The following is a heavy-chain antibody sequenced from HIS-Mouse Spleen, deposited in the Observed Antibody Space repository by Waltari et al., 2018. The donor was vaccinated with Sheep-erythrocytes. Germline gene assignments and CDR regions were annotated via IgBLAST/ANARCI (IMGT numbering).Heavy chain of an antibody. CDR1: GGSISSSSYS. V-gene: IGHV4-39*01. D-gene: IGHD3-22*01. J-gene: IGHJ4*02. Sequence: QLQLQESGPGLVKPSETLSLPCTVSGGSISSSSYSWGWIRQPPGKGLEWIGSIYYSGSTYYNPSLKSRVTISVDTSKNQFSLKLSSVTAADTAVYYCARLYYYDSSGYYFDYWGQGTLVTVSS. CDR2: IYYSGST. CDR3: ARLYYYDSSGYYFDY.